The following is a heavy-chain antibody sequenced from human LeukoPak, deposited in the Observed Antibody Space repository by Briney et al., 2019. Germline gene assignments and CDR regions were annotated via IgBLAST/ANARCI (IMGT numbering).Heavy chain of an antibody. Sequence: GGSLRLSCAASGFTFSSYAMNWVRQAPGKGLEWVSHISASGSTIYYVDSVKGRFTISRDNAKNSVYLQMHSLRAEDTAVYYCARDRSGWYYFDYWGQGTLVSVSS. CDR1: GFTFSSYA. V-gene: IGHV3-48*03. D-gene: IGHD6-19*01. CDR2: ISASGSTI. CDR3: ARDRSGWYYFDY. J-gene: IGHJ4*02.